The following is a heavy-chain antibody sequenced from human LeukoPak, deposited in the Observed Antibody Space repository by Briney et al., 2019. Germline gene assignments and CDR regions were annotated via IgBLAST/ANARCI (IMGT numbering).Heavy chain of an antibody. J-gene: IGHJ3*02. CDR2: IYSGGTT. CDR3: ARGIAAPPNAFDI. V-gene: IGHV3-66*01. CDR1: GFTVSSNY. Sequence: GGSLRLSCAASGFTVSSNYMSRVRQAPGKGLEWVSVIYSGGTTDYADSVKGRITISRDNSKNTLYLQMNSLRAEDTAVYYCARGIAAPPNAFDIWGQGTMVTVSS. D-gene: IGHD6-13*01.